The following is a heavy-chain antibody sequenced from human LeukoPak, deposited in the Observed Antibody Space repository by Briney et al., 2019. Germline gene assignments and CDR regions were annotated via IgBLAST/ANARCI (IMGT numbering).Heavy chain of an antibody. V-gene: IGHV3-7*01. CDR3: ARDKRITIFGVVIPEPDAFDI. J-gene: IGHJ3*02. CDR2: IKQDGSEK. D-gene: IGHD3-3*01. CDR1: GFTFSSYW. Sequence: HPGGSLRLSCAASGFTFSSYWMSWVRQAPGKGLEWVANIKQDGSEKYYVDSVKGRFTISRDNAKDSLYLQMNSLRAEDTAVYYCARDKRITIFGVVIPEPDAFDIWGQGTMVTVSS.